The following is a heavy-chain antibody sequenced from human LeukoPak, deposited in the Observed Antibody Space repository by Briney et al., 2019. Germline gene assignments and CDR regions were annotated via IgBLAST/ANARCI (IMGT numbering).Heavy chain of an antibody. CDR3: ARTRRADYYDSSNY. D-gene: IGHD3-22*01. V-gene: IGHV3-21*06. CDR1: GFSFSDYA. Sequence: SGGSLRLSCAASGFSFSDYAMVWVRQVPGQGLEWVSCISSSSRYIYYADPVKGRFTISRDDAKNSLYLQMNSLRAEDTAVYYCARTRRADYYDSSNYWGQGTLVTVSS. J-gene: IGHJ4*02. CDR2: ISSSSRYI.